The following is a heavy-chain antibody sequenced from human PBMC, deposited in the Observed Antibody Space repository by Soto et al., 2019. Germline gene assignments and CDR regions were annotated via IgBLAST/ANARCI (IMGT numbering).Heavy chain of an antibody. V-gene: IGHV3-73*01. CDR2: IRSKTSTYAT. CDR1: GFIFSDAA. Sequence: PGGSLRLSCAASGFIFSDAAIHWVRQASGKGLEWVGRIRSKTSTYATAYAASVKGRFTIFRDDSKNTAYLQMNGLKTEDTAVYYCTRHLIDFWGQGTPVTVSS. CDR3: TRHLIDF. J-gene: IGHJ4*02.